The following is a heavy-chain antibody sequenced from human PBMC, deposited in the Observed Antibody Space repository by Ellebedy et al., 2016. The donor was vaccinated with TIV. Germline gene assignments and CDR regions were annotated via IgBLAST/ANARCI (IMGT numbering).Heavy chain of an antibody. D-gene: IGHD1-14*01. V-gene: IGHV3-30*03. CDR2: ISYDGSDE. J-gene: IGHJ4*02. CDR1: GLTFSNYA. CDR3: ARGNEIPGPEPLDN. Sequence: PGGSLRLSCAASGLTFSNYAMHWVRQAPGKGLEWVAVISYDGSDEHYTDSVRGRFTISRDNSKNTLYLQMNNLRAEDSALYYCARGNEIPGPEPLDNWGQGTLVTVSS.